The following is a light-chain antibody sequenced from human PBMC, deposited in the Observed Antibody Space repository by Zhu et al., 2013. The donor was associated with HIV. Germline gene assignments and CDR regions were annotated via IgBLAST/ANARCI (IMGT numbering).Light chain of an antibody. J-gene: IGKJ1*01. CDR1: QSVTTN. CDR3: QQYNNWPPWT. V-gene: IGKV3-15*01. Sequence: EVVMTQSPATLSVSPGDTATLSCRASQSVTTNLVWYQQKPGQAPRLLIYGASTRATGIPARFSGSGSGTEFTLIISSLQSEDSAIYYCQQYNNWPPWTFGQGTKVKSN. CDR2: GAS.